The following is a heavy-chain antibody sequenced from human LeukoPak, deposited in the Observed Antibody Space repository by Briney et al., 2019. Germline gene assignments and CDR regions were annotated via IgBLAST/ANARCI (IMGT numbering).Heavy chain of an antibody. D-gene: IGHD1-1*01. Sequence: SETLSLTCTVSGGSISSYYWSWIRQPPGKGLEWIGYIYYSGSTNYNPSLKSRVTISVDTSKNQFSLKLSSVTAADTAVYYCARAPGGTNYYFDYWGQGTLVTVSS. CDR2: IYYSGST. V-gene: IGHV4-59*01. CDR1: GGSISSYY. J-gene: IGHJ4*02. CDR3: ARAPGGTNYYFDY.